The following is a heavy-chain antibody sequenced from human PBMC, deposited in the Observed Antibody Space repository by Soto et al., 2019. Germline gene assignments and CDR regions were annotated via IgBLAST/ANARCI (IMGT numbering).Heavy chain of an antibody. V-gene: IGHV3-23*01. Sequence: PWGSLRLSCAASGFTFSSYAMSWVRQAPGKGLEWVSGVSGSGGNTYYADSVKGRFTISRDSSKNTLYLQMNSLRTEDTAVYYCAKLDDFWSGYYQPRTFDYWGQGTLVTVSS. CDR3: AKLDDFWSGYYQPRTFDY. CDR1: GFTFSSYA. D-gene: IGHD3-3*01. J-gene: IGHJ4*02. CDR2: VSGSGGNT.